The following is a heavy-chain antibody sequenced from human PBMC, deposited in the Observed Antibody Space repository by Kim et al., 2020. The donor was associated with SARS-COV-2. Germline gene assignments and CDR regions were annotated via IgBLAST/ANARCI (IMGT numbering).Heavy chain of an antibody. D-gene: IGHD3-10*01. V-gene: IGHV1-2*06. J-gene: IGHJ5*02. CDR3: ARDPSYYYGSGSPQGWFDP. CDR2: INPNSGGT. Sequence: ASVKVSCKASGYTFTGYYMHWVRQAPGQGLEWMGRINPNSGGTNYAQKFQGRVTMTRDTSISTAYMELSRLRSDDTAVYYCARDPSYYYGSGSPQGWFDPWGQVTLVTVS. CDR1: GYTFTGYY.